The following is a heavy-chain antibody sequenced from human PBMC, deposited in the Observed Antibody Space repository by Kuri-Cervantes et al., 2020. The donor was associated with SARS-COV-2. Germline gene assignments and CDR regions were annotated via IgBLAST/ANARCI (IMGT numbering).Heavy chain of an antibody. CDR1: GFTFSSYA. CDR3: ARSQYGRNYYYYGMDV. D-gene: IGHD4-17*01. CDR2: ISGGGFT. Sequence: GESLKISCAASGFTFSSYAMSWVRQAPGKGLEWVSGISGGGFTYYADSVKGRFTISRDNSKNTLYLQMNSLRAEDTAVYYCARSQYGRNYYYYGMDVWGQGTTVTVSS. J-gene: IGHJ6*02. V-gene: IGHV3-23*01.